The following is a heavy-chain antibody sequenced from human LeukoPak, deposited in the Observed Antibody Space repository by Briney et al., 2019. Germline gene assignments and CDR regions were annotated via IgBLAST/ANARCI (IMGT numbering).Heavy chain of an antibody. CDR1: VCTFTSYD. J-gene: IGHJ5*02. V-gene: IGHV1-8*01. CDR3: ARDSGTTGEVKFDP. Sequence: ASVNVSRKASVCTFTSYDINWVRQATGQGLEWMGWMNPNSGNTGYAQKFQGRVTMTRDMSTSTVYMELSSLRSEDTAVYYCARDSGTTGEVKFDPWGQGTLVTVS. CDR2: MNPNSGNT. D-gene: IGHD3-10*01.